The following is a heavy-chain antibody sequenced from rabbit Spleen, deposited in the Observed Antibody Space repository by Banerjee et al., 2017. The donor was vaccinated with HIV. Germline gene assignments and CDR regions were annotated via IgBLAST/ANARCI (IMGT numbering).Heavy chain of an antibody. CDR2: IYTGSDST. CDR3: ARNLGNL. Sequence: QSLEESGGGLVQPEGSLTLTCTASGFSFTNSYYMSWVRQAPGKGLEWIACIYTGSDSTYYATWAKGRFTISKTSATTVTLQMTSLTAADTATYFCARNLGNLWGPGTLVTVS. V-gene: IGHV1S40*01. J-gene: IGHJ4*01. CDR1: GFSFTNSYY.